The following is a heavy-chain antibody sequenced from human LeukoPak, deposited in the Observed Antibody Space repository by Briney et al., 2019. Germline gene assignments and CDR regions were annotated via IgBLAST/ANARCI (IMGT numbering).Heavy chain of an antibody. CDR2: IYYSGST. CDR3: ARDYSYCSGGSCYSFPYYFDY. D-gene: IGHD2-15*01. Sequence: SETLSLTCTVSGGSINNYYWSWIRQPPGKGLEWIGYIYYSGSTNYNPSLKSRVTISVDTSKNQFSLKLSSVTAADTAVYYCARDYSYCSGGSCYSFPYYFDYWGQGTLVTVSS. CDR1: GGSINNYY. J-gene: IGHJ4*02. V-gene: IGHV4-59*01.